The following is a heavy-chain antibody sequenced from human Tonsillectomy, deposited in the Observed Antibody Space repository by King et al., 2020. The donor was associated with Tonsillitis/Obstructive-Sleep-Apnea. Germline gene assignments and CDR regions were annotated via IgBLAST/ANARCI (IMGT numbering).Heavy chain of an antibody. CDR3: ASAIAAAVYFDY. Sequence: QLVQSGAEVKKPGASVKVSCKASGYTFTGYYMHWVRQAPGQGLEWMGRINPNSVGTNFEQKFQGRVTMTRDTSISTAYMELSRLRSDDTAVYYCASAIAAAVYFDYWGQGTLVTVSS. D-gene: IGHD6-13*01. CDR2: INPNSVGT. V-gene: IGHV1-2*06. CDR1: GYTFTGYY. J-gene: IGHJ4*02.